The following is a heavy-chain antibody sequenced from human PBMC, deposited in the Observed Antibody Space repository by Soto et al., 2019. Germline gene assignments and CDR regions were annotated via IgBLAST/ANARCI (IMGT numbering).Heavy chain of an antibody. V-gene: IGHV4-39*01. CDR1: GGPISSSSYY. J-gene: IGHJ4*02. CDR2: IYYSGST. Sequence: SETLSLTCTVSGGPISSSSYYWGWIRQPPGKGLEWIGGIYYSGSTYYNPSLKSRVTISVDTSKNQFSLKLSSVTAADTAVYYCASIAAAGIFDYWGQGTLVTVSS. D-gene: IGHD6-13*01. CDR3: ASIAAAGIFDY.